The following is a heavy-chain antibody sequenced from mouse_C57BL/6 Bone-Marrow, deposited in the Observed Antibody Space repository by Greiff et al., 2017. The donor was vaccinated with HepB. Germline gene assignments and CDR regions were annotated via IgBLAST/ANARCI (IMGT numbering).Heavy chain of an antibody. CDR3: ANYYGYLYAMDY. Sequence: EVQLQQSGPELVKPGASVKISCKASGYTFTDYYMNWVKQSHGKSLEWIGDINPNNGGTSYNQKFKGKATLTVDKSSSTAYMELRSLTSEDSAVYYCANYYGYLYAMDYWGQGTSVTVSS. CDR2: INPNNGGT. J-gene: IGHJ4*01. V-gene: IGHV1-26*01. CDR1: GYTFTDYY. D-gene: IGHD1-2*01.